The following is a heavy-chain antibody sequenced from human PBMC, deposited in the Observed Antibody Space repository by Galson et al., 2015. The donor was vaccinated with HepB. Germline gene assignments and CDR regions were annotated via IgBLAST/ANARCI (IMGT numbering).Heavy chain of an antibody. V-gene: IGHV1-69*13. CDR3: ASGSGGSGGWFDP. J-gene: IGHJ5*02. Sequence: SVKVSCKASGGTFSSYAISWVRQAPGQGLEWMGGIIPIFGTANYAQKFQGRVTITADESTSTDYMELSSLRSEDTAVYYCASGSGGSGGWFDPWGQGTLVTVSS. CDR1: GGTFSSYA. D-gene: IGHD2-15*01. CDR2: IIPIFGTA.